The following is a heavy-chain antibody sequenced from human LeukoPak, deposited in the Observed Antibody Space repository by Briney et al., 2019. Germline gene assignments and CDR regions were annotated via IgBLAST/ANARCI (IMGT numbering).Heavy chain of an antibody. CDR1: GFTVSSNY. V-gene: IGHV3-66*01. Sequence: GGSLRLSCAASGFTVSSNYMSWVRQAPGKGLKWVSVIYSGGSTYYADSVKGRFTISRDNSKNTLYLQMNSLRAEDTAVCYCARDFIAVAGTSRYFDYWGQGTLVTVSS. D-gene: IGHD6-19*01. CDR3: ARDFIAVAGTSRYFDY. CDR2: IYSGGST. J-gene: IGHJ4*02.